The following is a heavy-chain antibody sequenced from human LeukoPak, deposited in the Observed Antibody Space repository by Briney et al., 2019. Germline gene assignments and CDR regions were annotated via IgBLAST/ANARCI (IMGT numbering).Heavy chain of an antibody. Sequence: GGSLRLSCAASGFTFSSHGMHWGRQAPGKGLEWVAVISYDGSNKYADSLKGRFNISRDISKNTLYLQMNSLRAEDTAVYYCAKGLAYYDSGESYYYGMDVWGQGTTVTVSS. CDR2: ISYDGSNK. CDR3: AKGLAYYDSGESYYYGMDV. D-gene: IGHD3-10*01. V-gene: IGHV3-30*18. CDR1: GFTFSSHG. J-gene: IGHJ6*02.